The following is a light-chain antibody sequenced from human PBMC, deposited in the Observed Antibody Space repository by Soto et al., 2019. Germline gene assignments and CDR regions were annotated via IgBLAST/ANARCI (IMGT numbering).Light chain of an antibody. V-gene: IGKV1-27*01. CDR1: QGISNY. CDR2: AAS. J-gene: IGKJ4*01. CDR3: QKYNSVPLS. Sequence: DIQMTQSPSSVSASVGDRVTITCRASQGISNYLAWYQQKPGKVPKLLIYAASTLQSGVPSRFSGSGSWTDFTLTISRLQPEAVANSYFQKYNSVPLSFGGGTKVYIK.